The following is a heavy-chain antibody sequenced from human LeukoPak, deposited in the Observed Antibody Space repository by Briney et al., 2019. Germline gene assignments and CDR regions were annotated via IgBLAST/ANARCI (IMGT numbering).Heavy chain of an antibody. CDR1: GFTFSSYV. J-gene: IGHJ4*02. CDR3: AKDDGTAMVEGYFDY. Sequence: GGSLRLSCAASGFTFSSYVMSWVRQAPGKGLEWVSGISGSGGRTNYADSVKGRFTISRDNSKNTLYLQMNSLRAEDTAVYYCAKDDGTAMVEGYFDYWGQGTLVTVSS. D-gene: IGHD5-18*01. V-gene: IGHV3-23*01. CDR2: ISGSGGRT.